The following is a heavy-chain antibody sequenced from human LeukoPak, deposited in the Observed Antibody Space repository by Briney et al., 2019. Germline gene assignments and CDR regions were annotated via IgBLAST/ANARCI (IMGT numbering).Heavy chain of an antibody. CDR3: ARRSVECDAFDI. V-gene: IGHV4-39*01. J-gene: IGHJ3*02. CDR1: GGSISSSSYY. Sequence: SETLSFTCTVSGGSISSSSYYWGWIRQPPGKGLEWIGSIYYSGSTYYNPSLKSRVTISVDTSKNQFSLKLSSVTAADTAVYYCARRSVECDAFDIWGQGTMVTVSS. CDR2: IYYSGST. D-gene: IGHD3-10*01.